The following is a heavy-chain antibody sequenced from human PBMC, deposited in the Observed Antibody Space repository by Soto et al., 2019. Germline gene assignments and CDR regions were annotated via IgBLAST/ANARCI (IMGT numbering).Heavy chain of an antibody. CDR3: AKSLSELFSLGYFNC. J-gene: IGHJ4*02. CDR1: GFTFSSYA. Sequence: AGSLRLSCAASGFTFSSYAFNWVRQDPGKGLEWVAEISGSGTTTYYAPSVKGRLIISSDSSKNTLYLQMYSLRAEDTAIYYCAKSLSELFSLGYFNCWGQGALVTVSS. D-gene: IGHD2-21*01. V-gene: IGHV3-23*01. CDR2: ISGSGTTT.